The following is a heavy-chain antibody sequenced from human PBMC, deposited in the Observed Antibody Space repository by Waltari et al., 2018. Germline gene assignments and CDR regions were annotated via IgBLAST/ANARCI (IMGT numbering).Heavy chain of an antibody. CDR2: ISGSGDIT. CDR3: AKGSGTYLQPVDY. CDR1: GFTFRRYA. Sequence: DVQLLESGGGLAQPGGSLRLSCVASGFTFRRYAMSWVRQAPGKGLEWVSAISGSGDITYYADSVKGRFTISRDNSKNTLYLQMKSLRAEDTAVHYCAKGSGTYLQPVDYWGQGTPVTVSS. V-gene: IGHV3-23*01. J-gene: IGHJ4*02. D-gene: IGHD1-26*01.